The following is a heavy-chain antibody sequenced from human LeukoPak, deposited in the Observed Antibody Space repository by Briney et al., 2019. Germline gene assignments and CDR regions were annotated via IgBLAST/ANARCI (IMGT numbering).Heavy chain of an antibody. D-gene: IGHD2-21*01. V-gene: IGHV4-34*01. CDR3: ARIRCGLHQNSCYNH. Sequence: SSENLSLSCAVSGVFISEYYWSWIRQSPGKGLEWIGEVSPGGYTTYNPSLKSRVIIAEDTSENQLSLRLTSVTAADTAIYYCARIRCGLHQNSCYNHWAQGTLVTVSS. CDR2: VSPGGYT. CDR1: GVFISEYY. J-gene: IGHJ5*02.